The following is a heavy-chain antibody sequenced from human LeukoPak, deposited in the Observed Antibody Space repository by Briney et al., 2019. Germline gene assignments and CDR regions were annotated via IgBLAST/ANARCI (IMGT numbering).Heavy chain of an antibody. CDR1: GGTFSSYA. V-gene: IGHV1-69*04. Sequence: ALVKVSCKASGGTFSSYAISWVRQAPGQGLEWMGRIIPILGIANYARKFQGRVTITADKSTSTAYMELSSLRSEDTAVYYCARGSMVRGAMGYWGKGTLVTVSS. CDR3: ARGSMVRGAMGY. D-gene: IGHD3-10*01. J-gene: IGHJ4*02. CDR2: IIPILGIA.